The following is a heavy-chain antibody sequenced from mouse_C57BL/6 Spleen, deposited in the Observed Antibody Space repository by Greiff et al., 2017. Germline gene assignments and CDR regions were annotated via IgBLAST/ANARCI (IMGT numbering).Heavy chain of an antibody. CDR2: IYPSDSET. CDR1: GYTFTSYW. D-gene: IGHD2-1*01. Sequence: VQLQQPGAELVRPGSSVKLSCKASGYTFTSYWMDWVKQRPGQGLEWIGNIYPSDSETHYNQKFKDKATLAVDKSSSTAYMQLSSLTSEDSAVYYCARGGGNYEGFAYWGQGTLVTVAA. V-gene: IGHV1-61*01. J-gene: IGHJ3*01. CDR3: ARGGGNYEGFAY.